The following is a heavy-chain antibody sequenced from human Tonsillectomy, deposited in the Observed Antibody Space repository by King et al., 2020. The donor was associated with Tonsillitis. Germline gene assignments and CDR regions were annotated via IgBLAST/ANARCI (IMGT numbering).Heavy chain of an antibody. J-gene: IGHJ3*02. CDR2: IWDDGSNK. V-gene: IGHV3-33*08. CDR3: ARGSGTAVAHAFDM. Sequence: VQLVESGGGVVQPGTSQRLSCAASGFTFSIYGMHWVRQAPGKGLEWVAVIWDDGSNKYYADSVKGRFTIYRDNSKNTLFLQRDSLRAEDTAVYYCARGSGTAVAHAFDMWGQGTMVTVSS. CDR1: GFTFSIYG. D-gene: IGHD6-19*01.